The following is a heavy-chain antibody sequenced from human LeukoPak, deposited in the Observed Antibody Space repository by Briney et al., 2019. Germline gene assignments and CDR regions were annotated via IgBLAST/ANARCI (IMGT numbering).Heavy chain of an antibody. Sequence: SETLSLTCAAYGGSFSGYYWSWIRQPPGKGLEWIGEINHSGSTNYNPSLKSRVTISVDTSKNQFSLKLSSVTAADTAVYYCARGLQYLTVAGAGIDYWGQGTLVTVSS. V-gene: IGHV4-34*01. CDR3: ARGLQYLTVAGAGIDY. CDR1: GGSFSGYY. CDR2: INHSGST. D-gene: IGHD6-19*01. J-gene: IGHJ4*02.